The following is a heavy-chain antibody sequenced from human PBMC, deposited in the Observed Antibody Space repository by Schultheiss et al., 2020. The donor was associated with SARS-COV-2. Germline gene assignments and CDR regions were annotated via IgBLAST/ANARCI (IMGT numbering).Heavy chain of an antibody. V-gene: IGHV2-5*08. Sequence: TLSLTCTVSGGSVSSGSYYWSWIRQPPGKALEWLALIYWDDDKRYSPSLKSRLTITKDTSKNQVVLTITNMDPVDTATYYCAHTLVVVTGDAFDIWGQGTMVTVSS. J-gene: IGHJ3*02. CDR3: AHTLVVVTGDAFDI. CDR2: IYWDDDK. D-gene: IGHD2-21*02. CDR1: GGSVSSGSYY.